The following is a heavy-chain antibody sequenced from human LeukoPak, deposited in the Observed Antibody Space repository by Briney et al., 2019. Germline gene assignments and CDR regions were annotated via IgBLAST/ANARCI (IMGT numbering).Heavy chain of an antibody. J-gene: IGHJ4*02. CDR3: AKDGVYGSGRGYFDY. CDR2: ISGSGGST. V-gene: IGHV3-23*01. CDR1: GFIFSSYG. D-gene: IGHD3-10*01. Sequence: PGGSLRLSCAASGFIFSSYGMSWVRQAPGKGLEWVSAISGSGGSTYYADSVKGRFTISRDNSKNTLYLQMNSLRAEDTAVYYCAKDGVYGSGRGYFDYWGQGTLVTVSS.